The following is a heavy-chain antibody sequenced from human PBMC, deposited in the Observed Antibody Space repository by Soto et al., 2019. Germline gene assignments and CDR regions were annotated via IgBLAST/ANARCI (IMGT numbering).Heavy chain of an antibody. CDR3: AKGGSSSWYGMDV. CDR1: GFTFSSYG. J-gene: IGHJ6*01. Sequence: QVQLVESGGGVVQPGRSLRLSCAASGFTFSSYGMHWVRQAPGKGLEWVAVISYDGSNKYYADSVKGRFTISRDNSKNTLYLQMNSLRAEDTAVYYCAKGGSSSWYGMDVW. V-gene: IGHV3-30*18. CDR2: ISYDGSNK. D-gene: IGHD6-13*01.